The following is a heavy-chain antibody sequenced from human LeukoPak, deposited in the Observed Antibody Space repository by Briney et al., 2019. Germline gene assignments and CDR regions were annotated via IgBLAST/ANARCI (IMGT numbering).Heavy chain of an antibody. Sequence: GAPLRLSCAASGFTFSSYAMSWVRQAPGKGLEWVSAISGSGGSTYYADSVKGRFTISRDNFKNTLYLQMNSLRAEDTAVYYCAKGAQADRYYYYYYGMDVWGQGTTVTVSS. CDR2: ISGSGGST. CDR1: GFTFSSYA. J-gene: IGHJ6*02. D-gene: IGHD1-14*01. V-gene: IGHV3-23*01. CDR3: AKGAQADRYYYYYYGMDV.